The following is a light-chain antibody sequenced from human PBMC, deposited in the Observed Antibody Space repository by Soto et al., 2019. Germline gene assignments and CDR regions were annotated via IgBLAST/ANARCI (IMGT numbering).Light chain of an antibody. CDR1: SSDVGSYNL. J-gene: IGLJ2*01. V-gene: IGLV2-23*01. Sequence: QSVLTQPASVSGSPGQSITISCTGTSSDVGSYNLVSWYQQHPGKAPKLMIYEGSKRPSGVSNRFSGSKSGNTASLKISGLQAEDEAYYYCCSYAGSSTHVVVDGGTKLAV. CDR3: CSYAGSSTHVV. CDR2: EGS.